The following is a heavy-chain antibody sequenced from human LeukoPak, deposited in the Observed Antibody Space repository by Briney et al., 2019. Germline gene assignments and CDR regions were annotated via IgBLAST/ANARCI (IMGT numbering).Heavy chain of an antibody. CDR1: GYTFTGYY. V-gene: IGHV1-2*02. CDR3: ARAYCSGGSCYPALYYFDY. Sequence: RVASAKVSCKASGYTFTGYYMHWVRQAPGQGLEWMGWINPNSGGTNYAQKFQGRVTMTRDTSISTAYMELSRLRSDDTAVYYCARAYCSGGSCYPALYYFDYWGQGTLVTVSS. J-gene: IGHJ4*02. CDR2: INPNSGGT. D-gene: IGHD2-15*01.